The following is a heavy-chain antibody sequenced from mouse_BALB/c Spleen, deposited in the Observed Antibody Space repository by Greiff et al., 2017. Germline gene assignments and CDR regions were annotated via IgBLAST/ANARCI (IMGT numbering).Heavy chain of an antibody. CDR2: ISTYYGNT. V-gene: IGHV1-67*01. D-gene: IGHD2-14*01. Sequence: VQLQESGPELVRPGVSVKISCKGSGYTFTDYAMHWVKQSHAKSLEWIGVISTYYGNTNYNQKFKGKATMTVDKSSSTAYMELARLTSEDSAIYYCARGDRYGYYAMDYWGQGTSVTVSS. J-gene: IGHJ4*01. CDR3: ARGDRYGYYAMDY. CDR1: GYTFTDYA.